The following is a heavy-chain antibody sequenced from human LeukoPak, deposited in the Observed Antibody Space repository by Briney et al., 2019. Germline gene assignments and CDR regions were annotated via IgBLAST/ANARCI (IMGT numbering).Heavy chain of an antibody. D-gene: IGHD3-10*01. CDR1: GFTFSSYA. V-gene: IGHV3-23*01. CDR3: GCGYYSGSGSYYYDY. J-gene: IGHJ4*02. CDR2: ISGSGGGT. Sequence: GGSLRLSCAASGFTFSSYAMSWVRQAPGQGLEWVSAISGSGGGTFYAHSVKGRFTISRDNSKNTLYLQMNSLGAEDTAVYYCGCGYYSGSGSYYYDYWGQGTLVTVSS.